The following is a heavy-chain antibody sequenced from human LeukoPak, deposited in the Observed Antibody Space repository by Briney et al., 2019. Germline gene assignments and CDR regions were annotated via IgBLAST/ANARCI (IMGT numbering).Heavy chain of an antibody. D-gene: IGHD3-22*01. CDR3: ARVGTSMIVVVDWFDP. J-gene: IGHJ5*02. CDR1: GDSISSGTYY. Sequence: SETLSLTCTVSGDSISSGTYYWSWIRQLPGKGLEWIGYTYHSGSTYYNPSLKSRLTISVDTSKNQFSLNLSSVTAADTAVYYCARVGTSMIVVVDWFDPWGQGTLVTVSS. V-gene: IGHV4-31*03. CDR2: TYHSGST.